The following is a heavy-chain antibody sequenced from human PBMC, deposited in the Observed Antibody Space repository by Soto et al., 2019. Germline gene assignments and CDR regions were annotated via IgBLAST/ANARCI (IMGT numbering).Heavy chain of an antibody. V-gene: IGHV4-4*02. J-gene: IGHJ4*02. CDR3: ARTGNGDYVHFDY. CDR2: MYHSGNS. CDR1: GGSISSNNW. Sequence: PSETLSLTCAVSGGSISSNNWWSWVRQPPGKGLEWIGEMYHSGNSNYNPSLKSRVTISLDNSKNQLSLKLTSVTAADTAMYYCARTGNGDYVHFDYWGQGTLVTVSS. D-gene: IGHD4-17*01.